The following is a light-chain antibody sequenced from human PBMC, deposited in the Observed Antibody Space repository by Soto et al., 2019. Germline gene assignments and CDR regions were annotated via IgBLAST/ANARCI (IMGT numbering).Light chain of an antibody. CDR2: DVS. V-gene: IGLV2-14*01. CDR3: SSYTSSSTPVV. Sequence: QSVLTQPASVSGSPGQSITISCTGTSSDVGGYNYVSWYQQHPGKAPKLMIYDVSNRPSGVSNRFSGSKSGNTSSLKISGLQAEDEADYYCSSYTSSSTPVVFGGGTKVTVL. CDR1: SSDVGGYNY. J-gene: IGLJ2*01.